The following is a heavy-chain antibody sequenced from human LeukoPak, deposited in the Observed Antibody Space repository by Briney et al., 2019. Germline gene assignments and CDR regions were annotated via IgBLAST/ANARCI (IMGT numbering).Heavy chain of an antibody. J-gene: IGHJ4*02. CDR1: GYSISSGYY. V-gene: IGHV4-38-2*02. CDR3: ARCAPLHHTVTGV. D-gene: IGHD4-17*01. Sequence: SETLSLTCTVSGYSISSGYYWGWIRQPPGKGLEWIGSIYHSGSTYYNPSLKSRVTISVDTSKNQFSLKLSSVTVADTAVYYCARCAPLHHTVTGVWGQGTLVTVSS. CDR2: IYHSGST.